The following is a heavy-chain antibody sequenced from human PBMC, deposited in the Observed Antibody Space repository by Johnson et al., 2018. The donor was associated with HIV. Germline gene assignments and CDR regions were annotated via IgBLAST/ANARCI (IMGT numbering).Heavy chain of an antibody. CDR2: IRYDGSNK. CDR1: GFTFSSYA. J-gene: IGHJ3*02. CDR3: ARSRDYGPARSAFDI. V-gene: IGHV3-30*02. Sequence: QVQLVESGGGVVQPGRSLRLSCAASGFTFSSYAMHWVRQAPGKGLAWVAFIRYDGSNKYYGDSVKGRFTISRDNSKNTLYLQMNSLRAEDTAVYYCARSRDYGPARSAFDIWGQGTMVTVSS. D-gene: IGHD4-17*01.